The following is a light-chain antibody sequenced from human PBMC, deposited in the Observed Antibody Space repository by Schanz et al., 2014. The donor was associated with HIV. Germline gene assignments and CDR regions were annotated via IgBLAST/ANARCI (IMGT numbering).Light chain of an antibody. V-gene: IGLV1-51*01. CDR1: ASNIGQNY. Sequence: QSVLTQPPSVSAAPGQRVTISCSGSASNIGQNYVSWYQQLPGTAPKLLIYGTHDRLSEIPDRFSGSKTGTSATLAIVGLQTGDEADYYCTTWDRTLSAVVFGGGTKLTVL. CDR3: TTWDRTLSAVV. J-gene: IGLJ2*01. CDR2: GTH.